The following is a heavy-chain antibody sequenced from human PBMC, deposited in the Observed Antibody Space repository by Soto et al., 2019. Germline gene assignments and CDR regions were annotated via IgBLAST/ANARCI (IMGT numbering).Heavy chain of an antibody. J-gene: IGHJ5*02. CDR1: GGTFSSYA. CDR3: ARHCSGGSCYARRNNWFEP. V-gene: IGHV1-69*01. CDR2: IIPIFGTA. Sequence: QVQLVQSGAEVKKPGSSVKVSCKASGGTFSSYAISWVRQAPGQGLEWMGGIIPIFGTANYAQKFQGRVNITGEESTSTAYMELSSLRSEDTAVYYCARHCSGGSCYARRNNWFEPWGQGSLVTVS. D-gene: IGHD2-15*01.